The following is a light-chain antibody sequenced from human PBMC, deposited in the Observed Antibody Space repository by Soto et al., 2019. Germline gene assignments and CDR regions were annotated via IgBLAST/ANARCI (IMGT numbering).Light chain of an antibody. V-gene: IGKV1-5*03. CDR3: QQYYSYST. J-gene: IGKJ1*01. Sequence: DVQMTQSPSTLSASVGDRVTITCRASQSISNWLAWYQQKPGKAPKLLIYTASSLGSGVPSRFSGSGSGTEFTLTISSLQPDDFATYYCQQYYSYSTFGQGTKVEIK. CDR2: TAS. CDR1: QSISNW.